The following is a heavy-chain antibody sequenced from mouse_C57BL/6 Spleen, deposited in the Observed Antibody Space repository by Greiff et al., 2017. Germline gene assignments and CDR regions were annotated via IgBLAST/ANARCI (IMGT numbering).Heavy chain of an antibody. J-gene: IGHJ4*01. D-gene: IGHD2-5*01. Sequence: QVQLQQPGAELVRPGSSVKLSCKASGYTFTSYWMHWVKQRPIQGLEWIGNIDPSDSETHYNQKFKDKATLTVDKSSSTAYMQLSSLTSEDSAVYYCAGSKRGYYAMDYWGQGTSVTVSS. CDR2: IDPSDSET. CDR3: AGSKRGYYAMDY. V-gene: IGHV1-52*01. CDR1: GYTFTSYW.